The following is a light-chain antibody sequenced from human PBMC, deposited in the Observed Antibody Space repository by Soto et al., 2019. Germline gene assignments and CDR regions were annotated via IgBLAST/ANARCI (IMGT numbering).Light chain of an antibody. CDR3: QQYGSSIT. CDR2: GAS. J-gene: IGKJ5*01. Sequence: EIVLTQSPATLSLSPGERATVFCRASQSVSSYLAWYQQKPGQAPRLLIYGASTRATGIPARFSGSGCGTEFTLTISSLQSEDFAVFYCQQYGSSITFGQGTRLEIK. CDR1: QSVSSY. V-gene: IGKV3-15*01.